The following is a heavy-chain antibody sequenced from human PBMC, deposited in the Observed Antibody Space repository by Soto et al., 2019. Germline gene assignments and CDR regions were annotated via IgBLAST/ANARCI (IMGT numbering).Heavy chain of an antibody. CDR2: ISAFNGQT. J-gene: IGHJ6*02. CDR3: ARGGDYYYGLDV. V-gene: IGHV1-18*01. D-gene: IGHD3-16*01. CDR1: GGLFSSYA. Sequence: ASVKVSCKASGGLFSSYAISWVRQAPGQGLEWMGWISAFNGQTNYIQKVQGRVTLTTEASTSTAYMELRSLRSDDTAVYYCARGGDYYYGLDVWGQGTTVTVS.